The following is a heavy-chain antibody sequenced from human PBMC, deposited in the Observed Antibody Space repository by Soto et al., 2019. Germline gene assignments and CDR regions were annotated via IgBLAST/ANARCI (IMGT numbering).Heavy chain of an antibody. V-gene: IGHV4-59*01. Sequence: QVQLQESGPGLVKPSETLSLTCTVSGGSISSYYWSWIRQPPGMELEWIGYIYYSGSTNYNPSLKSRVTITVDTSKNHLSLKLSSVTAADTAVYYCARETLWSGYFDCWGQGILVTVSS. CDR3: ARETLWSGYFDC. D-gene: IGHD3-3*01. CDR2: IYYSGST. CDR1: GGSISSYY. J-gene: IGHJ4*02.